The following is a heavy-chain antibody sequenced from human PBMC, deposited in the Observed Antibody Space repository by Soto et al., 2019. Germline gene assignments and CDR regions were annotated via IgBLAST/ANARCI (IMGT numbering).Heavy chain of an antibody. Sequence: GGSLRLSCAASGFTFSSYGMHWVRQAPGKGLEWVAVIWYDGSNKYYADSVKGRFTISRDNSKNTLYLQMNSLRAEDTAVYYCARDVSEYQLLSSYYYYYYGMDVWGQGTTVTVSS. CDR3: ARDVSEYQLLSSYYYYYYGMDV. V-gene: IGHV3-33*01. D-gene: IGHD2-2*01. J-gene: IGHJ6*02. CDR2: IWYDGSNK. CDR1: GFTFSSYG.